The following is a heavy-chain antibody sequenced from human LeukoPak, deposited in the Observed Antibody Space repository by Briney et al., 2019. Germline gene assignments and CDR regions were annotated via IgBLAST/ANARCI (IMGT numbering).Heavy chain of an antibody. J-gene: IGHJ4*02. V-gene: IGHV4-59*08. CDR1: GASISGYF. D-gene: IGHD3-10*01. CDR3: ARWWDHYGGGWGFDY. Sequence: PSETLSLTCTASGASISGYFWSWVRQPPGKQLEWIGYIYNSGTTAYNPSLKSRVTISADTSKNQFSLRLSSVTAADTAVYYCARWWDHYGGGWGFDYWGQGTLVTVSS. CDR2: IYNSGTT.